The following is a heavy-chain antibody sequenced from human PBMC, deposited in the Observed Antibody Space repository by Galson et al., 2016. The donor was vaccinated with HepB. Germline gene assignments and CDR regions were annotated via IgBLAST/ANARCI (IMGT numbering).Heavy chain of an antibody. V-gene: IGHV3-23*01. CDR1: GFTFSAYS. CDR2: ITGSGGST. D-gene: IGHD5-12*01. J-gene: IGHJ4*02. Sequence: SLRLSCAASGFTFSAYSITWVRQTPARGLEWVSGITGSGGSTYYAYSVKGRFTISRDNSKNTVFLQMNSLRGEDAATYYCAKWGGYGDSWGQGTLVTVSS. CDR3: AKWGGYGDS.